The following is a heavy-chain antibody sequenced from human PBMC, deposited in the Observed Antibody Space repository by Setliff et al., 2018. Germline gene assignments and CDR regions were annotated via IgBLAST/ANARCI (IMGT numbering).Heavy chain of an antibody. CDR3: AKSWSGYSDAFDI. CDR2: ISWNSGSI. Sequence: GGSLRLSCAASGFTFDDYAMHWVRQAPGKGLEWVSGISWNSGSIGYAGSVKGRFTISRDNAKNSLYLQMNSLRAEDMALYYCAKSWSGYSDAFDIWGQGTMVTVSS. J-gene: IGHJ3*02. CDR1: GFTFDDYA. D-gene: IGHD3-3*01. V-gene: IGHV3-9*03.